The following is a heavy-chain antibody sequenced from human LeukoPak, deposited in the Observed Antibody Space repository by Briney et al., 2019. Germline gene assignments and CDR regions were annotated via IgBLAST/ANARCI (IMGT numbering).Heavy chain of an antibody. D-gene: IGHD3-16*01. CDR2: IYHSGSS. CDR3: ARVQRSRAYDYVWGSYGY. V-gene: IGHV4-38-2*01. Sequence: PSETLSLTCAVSGYSISSGYYWGWIRQPPGKGLEWIGTIYHSGSSYYNPSLKSRVTISVDTSKNQFSLRLTSVTAADTAVYYCARVQRSRAYDYVWGSYGYWGQGTLVTVSS. J-gene: IGHJ4*02. CDR1: GYSISSGYY.